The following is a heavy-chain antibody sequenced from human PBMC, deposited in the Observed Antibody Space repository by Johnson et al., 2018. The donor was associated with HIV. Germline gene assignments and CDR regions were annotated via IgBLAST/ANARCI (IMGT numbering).Heavy chain of an antibody. CDR2: IGTAGDT. CDR1: GFSFSSYD. Sequence: VQLVESGGGLVQPGGSLRLSCAASGFSFSSYDMHWVRQATGKGMEWVSAIGTAGDTFYPDSVKGRFTVSRENAKNSLYLQLNSLRAEDTAVYFCAREDTPFGSPHEGDPFDVWGQGTMVTVSS. J-gene: IGHJ3*01. D-gene: IGHD3-16*01. CDR3: AREDTPFGSPHEGDPFDV. V-gene: IGHV3-13*01.